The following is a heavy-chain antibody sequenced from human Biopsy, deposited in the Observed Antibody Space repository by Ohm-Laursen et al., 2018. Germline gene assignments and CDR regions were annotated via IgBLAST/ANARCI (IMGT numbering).Heavy chain of an antibody. CDR3: ARAAFGPFDS. CDR2: IYTSGST. D-gene: IGHD3-16*01. J-gene: IGHJ4*02. Sequence: TLSLTCAVSGGSISSYYWNWIRQPAGKGLEWIGRIYTSGSTNFNPSLKSRVTMSIDTSKNQFSLRLSSATAADTAVYYCARAAFGPFDSWGQGALVTVSS. CDR1: GGSISSYY. V-gene: IGHV4-4*07.